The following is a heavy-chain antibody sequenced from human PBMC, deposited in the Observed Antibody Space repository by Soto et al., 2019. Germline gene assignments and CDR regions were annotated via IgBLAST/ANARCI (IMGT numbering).Heavy chain of an antibody. D-gene: IGHD3-10*01. CDR2: ISAYNGNT. V-gene: IGHV1-18*01. CDR1: GYTFTSYG. J-gene: IGHJ4*02. Sequence: QVQLVQSGAEVKKPGASVKVSCKASGYTFTSYGISWVRQAPGQGLEWMGWISAYNGNTNYAQKLQGRVTMTTDTPTSTADMELRSLRSDDTAVYYCAIATGTYGSAMMGYWGQGTLVTVSS. CDR3: AIATGTYGSAMMGY.